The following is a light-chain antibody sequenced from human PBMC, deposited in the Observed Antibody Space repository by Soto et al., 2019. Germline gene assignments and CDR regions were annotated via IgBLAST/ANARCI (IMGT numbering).Light chain of an antibody. J-gene: IGLJ2*01. Sequence: QSVLTQPPSASGTPGQRVTISCSGSSSNIGSNTVSWYQQLPGTAPKLLVYSNNQRPTGVPDRFSGSKSGTSASLAISGLQFEDGADYYCAAWDDSLNGPVFGGGTKLTVL. CDR1: SSNIGSNT. V-gene: IGLV1-44*01. CDR2: SNN. CDR3: AAWDDSLNGPV.